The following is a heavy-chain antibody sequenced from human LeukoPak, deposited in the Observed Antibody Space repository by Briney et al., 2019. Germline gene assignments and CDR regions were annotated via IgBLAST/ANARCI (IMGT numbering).Heavy chain of an antibody. Sequence: GESLKISCKGSGYSFTSYWIGWVRQMPGKGLEWMGIIYPGDSDTRYSPSFQGQVTISADKSISTAYLQWSSLKASDTAMYYCARVGTKYYYDSSGYYEGVPEGAFDIWGQGTMVTVSS. CDR1: GYSFTSYW. V-gene: IGHV5-51*01. CDR2: IYPGDSDT. J-gene: IGHJ3*02. D-gene: IGHD3-22*01. CDR3: ARVGTKYYYDSSGYYEGVPEGAFDI.